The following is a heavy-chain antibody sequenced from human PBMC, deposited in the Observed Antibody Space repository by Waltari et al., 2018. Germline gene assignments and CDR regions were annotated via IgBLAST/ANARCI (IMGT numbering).Heavy chain of an antibody. D-gene: IGHD3-9*01. V-gene: IGHV4-39*07. CDR1: GAYFESSSHY. Sequence: QVQLQESGPGLVKPSETLSLTCSVSGAYFESSSHYWGWVRQPPGKGLEWIGSIYYSGSTYYNPSLKSRVNMSVDTANYQCSLKVTAVTAADTAIYYCARTAYDHLTGYPTLDHWGQGILVTVSS. CDR3: ARTAYDHLTGYPTLDH. J-gene: IGHJ4*02. CDR2: IYYSGST.